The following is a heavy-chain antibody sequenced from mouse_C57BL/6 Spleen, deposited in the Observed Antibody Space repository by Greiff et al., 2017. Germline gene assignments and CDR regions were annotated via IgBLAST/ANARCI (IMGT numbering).Heavy chain of an antibody. CDR1: GFSLTSYG. CDR2: IWSGGST. Sequence: VKLVESGPGLVQPSQSLSITCTVSGFSLTSYGVHWVRQPPGKGLEWLGVIWSGGSTDDNAAFISRLSISKDNSKSHVFFNMNSLQADDTAIYYCAKGEYYYDCDMDCWGQGASVTVSS. V-gene: IGHV2-4*01. J-gene: IGHJ4*01. CDR3: AKGEYYYDCDMDC. D-gene: IGHD1-1*01.